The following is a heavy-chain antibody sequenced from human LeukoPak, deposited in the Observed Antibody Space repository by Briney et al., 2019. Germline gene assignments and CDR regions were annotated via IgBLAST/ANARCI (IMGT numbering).Heavy chain of an antibody. CDR3: ARDTYGSDY. V-gene: IGHV3-30*04. Sequence: PGGSLRLSCAASGFIFSNYAMHWVRQAPGKGLEWLILISYDGSSKYYADSVKGRFTISRDNSKNTLYLQMNSLRAEDTAVYYYARDTYGSDYWGQGTLVTVSS. J-gene: IGHJ4*02. CDR2: ISYDGSSK. D-gene: IGHD3-10*01. CDR1: GFIFSNYA.